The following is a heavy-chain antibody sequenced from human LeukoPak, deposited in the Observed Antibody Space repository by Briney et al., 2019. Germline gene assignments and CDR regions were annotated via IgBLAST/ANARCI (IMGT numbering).Heavy chain of an antibody. CDR3: ARKTAPFRAAASGWFDP. D-gene: IGHD6-13*01. CDR2: INHSGST. Sequence: KPSETLSLTCAVYGGSFSGYYWSWIRQPPGKGLEWIGEINHSGSTNYNPSLKSRVTISVDTSKIQFSLKLSSVTAADTAVYYCARKTAPFRAAASGWFDPWGQGTLVTVSS. V-gene: IGHV4-34*01. J-gene: IGHJ5*02. CDR1: GGSFSGYY.